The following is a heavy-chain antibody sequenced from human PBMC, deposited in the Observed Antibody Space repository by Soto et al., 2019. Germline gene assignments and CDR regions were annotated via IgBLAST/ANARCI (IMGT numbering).Heavy chain of an antibody. V-gene: IGHV1-2*02. J-gene: IGHJ5*02. Sequence: ASVKVSCKASGYTFTGYYMHWVRQAPGQGLEWMGWINPNSGGTNYAQKFQGRVTMTRDTSISTAYMELSRLRSDDTAVCYCARDSSSWYSGWFDPWGQGTLVTV. D-gene: IGHD6-13*01. CDR1: GYTFTGYY. CDR3: ARDSSSWYSGWFDP. CDR2: INPNSGGT.